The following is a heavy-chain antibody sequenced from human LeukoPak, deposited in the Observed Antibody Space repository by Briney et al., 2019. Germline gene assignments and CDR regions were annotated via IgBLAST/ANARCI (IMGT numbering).Heavy chain of an antibody. Sequence: KPSETLSLTCTVSGGSISPYYWSWIRQPPGKGLEWIGYIYYSGSTNYNPSLKSRVTISLDTSKNQFSLKLGSVTAADTAVYYCARSTWLLDKWGQGTLVTVSS. D-gene: IGHD3-22*01. CDR2: IYYSGST. J-gene: IGHJ4*02. CDR1: GGSISPYY. V-gene: IGHV4-59*01. CDR3: ARSTWLLDK.